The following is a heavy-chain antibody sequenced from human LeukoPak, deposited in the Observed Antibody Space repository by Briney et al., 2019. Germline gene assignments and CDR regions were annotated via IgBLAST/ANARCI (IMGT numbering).Heavy chain of an antibody. CDR1: GYTFTGYY. V-gene: IGHV1-2*02. D-gene: IGHD6-13*01. J-gene: IGHJ4*02. CDR2: INPNSGGT. Sequence: ASVKVSCKASGYTFTGYYMHWVRQAPGQGLEWMGWINPNSGGTNYAQKFQGRVTMTRDTSISTAYMELRRLRSDDTAAYYCARNLWQQLAALDYWGQGTLVTVSS. CDR3: ARNLWQQLAALDY.